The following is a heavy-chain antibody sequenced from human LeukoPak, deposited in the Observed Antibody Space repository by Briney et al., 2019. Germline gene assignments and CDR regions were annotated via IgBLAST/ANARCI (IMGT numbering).Heavy chain of an antibody. Sequence: PGGSLRLSCAASGFTFSSYAMSWVRQAPGKGLEWVSVISGSGGSTSYADSVKGRFTISRDDAKNSLYLQMNSLRDEDTAVYYCARDLTYYYDSSGYYYSRGYFDYWGQGTLVTVSS. CDR1: GFTFSSYA. J-gene: IGHJ4*02. D-gene: IGHD3-22*01. V-gene: IGHV3-23*01. CDR3: ARDLTYYYDSSGYYYSRGYFDY. CDR2: ISGSGGST.